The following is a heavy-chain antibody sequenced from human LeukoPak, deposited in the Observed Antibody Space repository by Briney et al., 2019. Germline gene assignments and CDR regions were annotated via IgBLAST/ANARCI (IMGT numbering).Heavy chain of an antibody. D-gene: IGHD2-15*01. CDR3: ATLSVVGWFDP. V-gene: IGHV3-23*01. Sequence: GGSLRLSCAASGFTFSSYAMSWVRQAPGKGLEWVSAISGSGGSTYYADSVKGRFTISRDNAKNSLYLQMNSLRAEDAAVYYCATLSVVGWFDPWGQGTLVTVSS. J-gene: IGHJ5*02. CDR1: GFTFSSYA. CDR2: ISGSGGST.